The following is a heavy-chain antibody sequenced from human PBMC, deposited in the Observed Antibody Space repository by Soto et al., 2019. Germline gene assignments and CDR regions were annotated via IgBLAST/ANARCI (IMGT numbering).Heavy chain of an antibody. D-gene: IGHD3-16*02. CDR1: GFTFSSYS. V-gene: IGHV3-48*02. Sequence: EVQLVESGGGLVQPGGSLRLSCAASGFTFSSYSMNWVRQAPGKGLEWVSYISSSSSTIYYADSVKGRFTICRDNAKNSLYLQMNRLRDEDTAVYYCARGEGDDVWGSYRTYNWFDTWGQGTLVTVSS. J-gene: IGHJ5*02. CDR2: ISSSSSTI. CDR3: ARGEGDDVWGSYRTYNWFDT.